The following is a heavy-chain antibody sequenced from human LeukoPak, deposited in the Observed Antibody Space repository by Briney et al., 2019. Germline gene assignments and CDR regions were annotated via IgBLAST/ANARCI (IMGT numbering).Heavy chain of an antibody. CDR1: VVTFSNYG. J-gene: IGHJ4*02. D-gene: IGHD5-18*01. V-gene: IGHV3-23*01. Sequence: PGGSLRLSCSASVVTFSNYGLSWARQAPGKGVEWDSGFTCSDGITYYADSVKGRFTISRDNSKNTLYLQMNSLRAEDTAVYYCAKDRTGYSYGMEYWGQGTLVTVSS. CDR3: AKDRTGYSYGMEY. CDR2: FTCSDGIT.